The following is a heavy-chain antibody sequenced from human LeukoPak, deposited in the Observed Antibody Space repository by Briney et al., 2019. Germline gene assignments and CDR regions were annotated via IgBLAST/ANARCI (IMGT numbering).Heavy chain of an antibody. Sequence: PSETLSLTCTVSGGSISSYYWSWIRQPPGKGLEWIGYIYYSGSTNYNPSLKSRVTISVDTSKNQFSLKLSSVTAADTAVYYCARGPAMVPFDYWGQGTLVTVSS. J-gene: IGHJ4*02. CDR3: ARGPAMVPFDY. D-gene: IGHD5-18*01. CDR1: GGSISSYY. CDR2: IYYSGST. V-gene: IGHV4-59*01.